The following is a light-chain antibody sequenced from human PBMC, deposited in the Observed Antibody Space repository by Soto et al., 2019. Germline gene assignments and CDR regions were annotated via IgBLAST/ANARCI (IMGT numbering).Light chain of an antibody. J-gene: IGKJ4*01. CDR3: KQYSKWPLT. V-gene: IGKV3-15*01. CDR2: ATS. CDR1: QSLYSN. Sequence: EIVMTQSPATLSVSPGERATLSCSASQSLYSNLAWYQQKPGQSPRLLIYATSTRATGIPARFSGSGSGTDFTLTISSLQSEECASYYCKQYSKWPLTFGGGTKVEIK.